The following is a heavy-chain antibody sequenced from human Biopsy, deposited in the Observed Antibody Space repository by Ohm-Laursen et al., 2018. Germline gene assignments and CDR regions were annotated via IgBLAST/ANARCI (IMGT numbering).Heavy chain of an antibody. Sequence: SVKVSCKVSGYTLTELSMHWVRQAPGKGLEWMGGFAPENGKIVYAQNSQARVSMTEDTSTDTAYMELRSLRSEDTAVYYCAADINVWNVNYWGQGTQVTVSS. CDR1: GYTLTELS. CDR3: AADINVWNVNY. V-gene: IGHV1-24*01. J-gene: IGHJ4*02. D-gene: IGHD1-1*01. CDR2: FAPENGKI.